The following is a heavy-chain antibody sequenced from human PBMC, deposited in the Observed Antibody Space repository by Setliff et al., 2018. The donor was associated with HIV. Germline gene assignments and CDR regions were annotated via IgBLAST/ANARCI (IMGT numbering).Heavy chain of an antibody. CDR2: VHDSGRT. D-gene: IGHD3-3*02. J-gene: IGHJ3*02. V-gene: IGHV4-38-2*02. Sequence: SETLSLTCAVSGYSISSDYYWGWIRQPPGKGLEWIGSVHDSGRTDYNPSLKSRVTISVDTSKNQFSLKLSSVTAADTAVYYCARDIISRVGAFDIWGQGTMVTVSS. CDR3: ARDIISRVGAFDI. CDR1: GYSISSDYY.